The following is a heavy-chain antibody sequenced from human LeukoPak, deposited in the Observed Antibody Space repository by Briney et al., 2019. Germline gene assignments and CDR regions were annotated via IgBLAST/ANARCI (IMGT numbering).Heavy chain of an antibody. V-gene: IGHV1-2*02. Sequence: GASVKVSCKASGYTFTGYYMHWVRQAPGQGLEWMGWINPNSGGTNYAQKFQGRVTMTRDTSISTAYMELSRLRSDDTAVYYCARVRYEWERMLDDAFDIWGQGTMVTVSS. CDR2: INPNSGGT. J-gene: IGHJ3*02. CDR3: ARVRYEWERMLDDAFDI. CDR1: GYTFTGYY. D-gene: IGHD1-26*01.